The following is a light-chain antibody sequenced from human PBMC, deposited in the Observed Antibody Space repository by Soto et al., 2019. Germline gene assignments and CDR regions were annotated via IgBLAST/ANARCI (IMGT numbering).Light chain of an antibody. CDR3: CSYAVTDVV. CDR1: TSDVGGYDY. J-gene: IGLJ2*01. V-gene: IGLV2-11*01. CDR2: NVN. Sequence: QSALTQPRSVSGSPGQSVTISCTGTTSDVGGYDYVSWYQQHPGKAPKHMIYNVNRRPSGVPDRFSGSKSGNTASLTISGLQAEDEADYYCCSYAVTDVVFGGGTKLTVL.